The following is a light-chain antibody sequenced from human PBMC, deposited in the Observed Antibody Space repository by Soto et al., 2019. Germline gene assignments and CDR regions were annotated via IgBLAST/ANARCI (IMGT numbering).Light chain of an antibody. CDR1: NSDVGSYDY. J-gene: IGLJ1*01. Sequence: QSALIQPPSVSGSPRQSVTISCTGSNSDVGSYDYVSWYQQHPGTVPKPMLYNVNTQPSGVPDRFSGSKSGNTASMTISGLQAEDEADNWCCSYTTSATGVFGTGTKLTVL. V-gene: IGLV2-11*01. CDR2: NVN. CDR3: CSYTTSATGV.